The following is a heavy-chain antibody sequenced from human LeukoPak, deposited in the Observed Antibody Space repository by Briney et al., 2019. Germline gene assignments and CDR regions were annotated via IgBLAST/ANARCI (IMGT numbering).Heavy chain of an antibody. V-gene: IGHV4-4*07. J-gene: IGHJ3*02. D-gene: IGHD2-2*03. CDR3: ARDPGYCSSTSCYRDAFDI. CDR2: IYTSGST. Sequence: PSETLSLTCTVSGGSISGYYWSWIRQPAGKGLEWIGRIYTSGSTNYNPSLKSRVTMSVDTSKNQFSLKVSSVTAADTAVYYCARDPGYCSSTSCYRDAFDIWGQGTMVTVSS. CDR1: GGSISGYY.